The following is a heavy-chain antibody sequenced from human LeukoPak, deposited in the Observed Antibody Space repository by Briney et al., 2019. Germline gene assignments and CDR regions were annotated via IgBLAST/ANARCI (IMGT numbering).Heavy chain of an antibody. V-gene: IGHV1-2*02. D-gene: IGHD6-19*01. CDR2: INPNSGAT. CDR1: GYIFTGYY. J-gene: IGHJ4*02. Sequence: ASVKVSCKASGYIFTGYYMHWVRQAPGQGLEWMGWINPNSGATEYAQNFQGRVTMTRDTSISTAYMELTSLRSDDTAVYYCARGIAVAGRGGFDYWGQGTLVTVSS. CDR3: ARGIAVAGRGGFDY.